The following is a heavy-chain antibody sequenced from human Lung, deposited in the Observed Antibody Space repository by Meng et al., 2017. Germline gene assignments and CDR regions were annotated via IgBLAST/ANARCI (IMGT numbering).Heavy chain of an antibody. Sequence: HLVEGGGDLEGPGESLMLSCAAPGFTSSNDWMSWVRQAPGRGLEWVGRITSKTDGKTADYAAPVKGRFTISRDDSQNTLYLQMNSLKTEDTAVYYCQWLSTHPHDQWGQGTLVTVSS. CDR3: QWLSTHPHDQ. J-gene: IGHJ4*01. CDR2: ITSKTDGKTA. CDR1: GFTSSNDW. D-gene: IGHD3-22*01. V-gene: IGHV3-15*01.